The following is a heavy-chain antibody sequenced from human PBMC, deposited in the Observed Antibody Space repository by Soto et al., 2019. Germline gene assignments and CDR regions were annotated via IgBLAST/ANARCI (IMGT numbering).Heavy chain of an antibody. D-gene: IGHD3-22*01. CDR1: GFTFSSYG. Sequence: GGSLRLSCAASGFTFSSYGMHWVRQAPGKGLEWVAVIWYDVSNKYYADSVKGRFTISRDNSKNTLYLQMNSLRAEDTAVYYCARVAYDSSGYYYSVPAYWGQGTLVTVSS. J-gene: IGHJ4*02. V-gene: IGHV3-33*01. CDR2: IWYDVSNK. CDR3: ARVAYDSSGYYYSVPAY.